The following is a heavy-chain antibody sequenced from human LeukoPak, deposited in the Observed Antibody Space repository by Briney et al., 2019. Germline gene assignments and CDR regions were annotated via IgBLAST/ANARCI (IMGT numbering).Heavy chain of an antibody. V-gene: IGHV3-23*01. CDR3: AKVRASGGSYFYFDY. Sequence: GGSLRLSCAASGFTFSSYAMSWVRQAPGKGLEWVSAISASGGSTYYADSVKGRFTISRDNSKNTLYLQMNSLRAEDTALYYCAKVRASGGSYFYFDYWGQGTLVTVSS. CDR1: GFTFSSYA. J-gene: IGHJ4*02. CDR2: ISASGGST. D-gene: IGHD1-26*01.